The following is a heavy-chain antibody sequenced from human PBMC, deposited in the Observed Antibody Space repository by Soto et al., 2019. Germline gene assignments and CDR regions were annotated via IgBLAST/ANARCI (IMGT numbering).Heavy chain of an antibody. D-gene: IGHD3-3*01. CDR3: ARHGGYYDFWSGYYGYFDY. Sequence: QLQLQESGPGLVKPSETLSLTCTVSGGSISSSSYYWGWIRQPPGKGLEWIGSIYYSGSTYYNPSLKSRVTISVDTSKNQFSLKLSSVTAADTAVYYCARHGGYYDFWSGYYGYFDYWGQGTLVTVSS. CDR2: IYYSGST. V-gene: IGHV4-39*01. CDR1: GGSISSSSYY. J-gene: IGHJ4*02.